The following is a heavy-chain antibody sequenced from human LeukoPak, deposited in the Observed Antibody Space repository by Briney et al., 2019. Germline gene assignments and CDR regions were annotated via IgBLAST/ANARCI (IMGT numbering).Heavy chain of an antibody. CDR3: VRHNYGYDY. V-gene: IGHV3-74*01. CDR2: ILNDGGST. J-gene: IGHJ4*02. CDR1: GFTFNRYW. Sequence: GGSLRLSCAASGFTFNRYWMHWVRQAPGEGPVWVAHILNDGGSTSYADSVKGRFTISRDNAKHTLSLQMNSLRAEDTAVYYCVRHNYGYDYWGPGTPVTVSS. D-gene: IGHD5-18*01.